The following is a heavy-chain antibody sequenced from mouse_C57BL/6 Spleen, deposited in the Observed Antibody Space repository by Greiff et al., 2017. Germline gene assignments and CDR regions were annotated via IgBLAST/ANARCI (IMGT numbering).Heavy chain of an antibody. Sequence: VQLKESGGGLVKPGGSLKLSCAASGFTFSDYGMHWVRQAPEKGLEWVAYISSGSSTIYYADTVKGRFTISRDNAKNTLFLQMTSLRSEDTAMYYCARLLLYAMDYWGQGTSVTVSS. V-gene: IGHV5-17*01. CDR3: ARLLLYAMDY. J-gene: IGHJ4*01. CDR1: GFTFSDYG. CDR2: ISSGSSTI.